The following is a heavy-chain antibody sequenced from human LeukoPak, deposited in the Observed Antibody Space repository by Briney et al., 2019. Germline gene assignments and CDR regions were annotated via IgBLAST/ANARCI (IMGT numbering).Heavy chain of an antibody. Sequence: GSLRLSCAASGFTFSSYAMHWVRQAPGKGLEWVAVLWYDGSNKYYADSVKGRFTISRDNSKNTLYLQMNSLRAEDTAVYYCAKDLADYYDILTGYYYYYYGMDVWGQGTTVTVSS. V-gene: IGHV3-30*02. J-gene: IGHJ6*02. CDR3: AKDLADYYDILTGYYYYYYGMDV. CDR2: LWYDGSNK. D-gene: IGHD3-9*01. CDR1: GFTFSSYA.